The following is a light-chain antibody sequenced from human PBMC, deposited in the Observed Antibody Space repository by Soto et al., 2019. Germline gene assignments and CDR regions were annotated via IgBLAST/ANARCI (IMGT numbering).Light chain of an antibody. Sequence: DIVLTQSPGTLSLSPGERATLSCRASQSVSSSYLAWYQQKPGQAPRLLVYGVSSRATGIPDRFSGSGSGTDFTLTISRLEPEDFAVYYCQQYGSSRTFGQGTKVDIK. CDR3: QQYGSSRT. CDR1: QSVSSSY. J-gene: IGKJ1*01. V-gene: IGKV3-20*01. CDR2: GVS.